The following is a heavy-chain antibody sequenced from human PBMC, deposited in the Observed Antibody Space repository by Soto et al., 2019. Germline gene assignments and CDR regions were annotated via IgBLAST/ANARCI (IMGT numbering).Heavy chain of an antibody. J-gene: IGHJ6*01. V-gene: IGHV4-30-4*01. CDR2: IYYNGST. CDR3: ARDQFYYYYSSYSYNYYYGMDL. Sequence: SETLSLTXTLSGGIINNADYFWSWVRQTPGKGLEWIGYIYYNGSTSYNPSLKNRLLISMDTSKNQFSLRLTSVSAADTATYYCARDQFYYYYSSYSYNYYYGMDLWGQGTPVTVSS. CDR1: GGIINNADYF. D-gene: IGHD2-2*01.